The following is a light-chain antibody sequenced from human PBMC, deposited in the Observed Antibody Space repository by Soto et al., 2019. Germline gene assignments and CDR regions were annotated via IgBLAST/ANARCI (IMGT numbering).Light chain of an antibody. Sequence: QYALTQPASVSGSPGQSITISCTVTSSDVVNDLIVSWYQQQPGKAPKLMIYEGTKRPAGVSDRFSGSKSGNTASLTISGLQAEDEADYEGCSYEGGSRAFGGGTKLTVL. CDR1: SSDVVNDLI. V-gene: IGLV2-23*01. CDR3: CSYEGGSRA. J-gene: IGLJ3*02. CDR2: EGT.